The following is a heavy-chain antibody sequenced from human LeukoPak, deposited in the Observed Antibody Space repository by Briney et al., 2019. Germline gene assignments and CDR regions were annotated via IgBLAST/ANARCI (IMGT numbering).Heavy chain of an antibody. D-gene: IGHD5-12*01. CDR3: ARDAGYGDAFDI. J-gene: IGHJ3*02. CDR2: ISSSSSYI. Sequence: GGSLRLSCAASGFTFSSYSMNWVRQAPGKGLEGVSSISSSSSYIYYADSVKGRFTISRDNAKNSLYLQMNSLRAEDTAVYYCARDAGYGDAFDIWGQGTMVTVSS. CDR1: GFTFSSYS. V-gene: IGHV3-21*01.